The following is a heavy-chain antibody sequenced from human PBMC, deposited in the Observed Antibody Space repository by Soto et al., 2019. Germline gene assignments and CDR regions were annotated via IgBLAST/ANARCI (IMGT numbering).Heavy chain of an antibody. J-gene: IGHJ3*02. V-gene: IGHV3-72*01. CDR1: GFTFSDPF. Sequence: ESGGGLVQPGGSLRLSCAASGFTFSDPFMDWLRQAPGKGLEWVARSRNKANSYTTEYAAAVKGRFTISRDDSKNLLLLQMNRLRTEDTAVYYCARSNNGFDIWGQGTMVTVSS. CDR3: ARSNNGFDI. D-gene: IGHD2-8*01. CDR2: SRNKANSYTT.